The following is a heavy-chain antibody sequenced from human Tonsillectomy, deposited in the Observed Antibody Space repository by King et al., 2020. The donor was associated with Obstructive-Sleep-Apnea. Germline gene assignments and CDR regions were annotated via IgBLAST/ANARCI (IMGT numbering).Heavy chain of an antibody. CDR3: ARAGDWDYYYGMDV. CDR1: GGSISSRNW. Sequence: QLQESGPGLVKPSGTLSLTCAVSGGSISSRNWWSWVRQPPGKGLEWIGEIYHSGSTNYTPSLKSRVTISVDKSKNQFSLKVSSMTAADTAVYYCARAGDWDYYYGMDVWGQGTTVTVSS. CDR2: IYHSGST. J-gene: IGHJ6*02. V-gene: IGHV4-4*02. D-gene: IGHD3-9*01.